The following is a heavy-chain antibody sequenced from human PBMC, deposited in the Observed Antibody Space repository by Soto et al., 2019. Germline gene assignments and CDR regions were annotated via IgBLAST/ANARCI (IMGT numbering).Heavy chain of an antibody. V-gene: IGHV1-69*04. CDR2: IIPILGIA. J-gene: IGHJ6*03. D-gene: IGHD4-17*01. Sequence: SVKVSCKASGGTFSSYTISWVRQAPGQGLEWMGRIIPILGIANYAQKFQGRVTITADKSTSTAYMELSSLRSEDTAVYYCAREGNYGDSDYYYYYYMDVWGKGTTVTVSS. CDR3: AREGNYGDSDYYYYYYMDV. CDR1: GGTFSSYT.